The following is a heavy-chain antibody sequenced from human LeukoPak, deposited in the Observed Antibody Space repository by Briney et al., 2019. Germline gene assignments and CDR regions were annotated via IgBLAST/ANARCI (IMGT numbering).Heavy chain of an antibody. CDR3: PCAQGRYSSGWFY. CDR1: GYSFTSYL. CDR2: SYPGDSDT. D-gene: IGHD6-13*01. V-gene: IGHV5-51*04. J-gene: IGHJ4*02. Sequence: GQPLKISCKGSGYSFTSYLIGWVRQMPGKGLEWMGISYPGDSDTTNSPSFQAQVTISAAKPISTAYLQWSTLKPSHTPMYNCPCAQGRYSSGWFYWGQGTLVTVSS.